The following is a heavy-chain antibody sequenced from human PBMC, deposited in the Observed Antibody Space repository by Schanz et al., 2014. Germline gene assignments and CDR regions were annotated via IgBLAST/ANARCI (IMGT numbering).Heavy chain of an antibody. CDR2: ISPYNGNT. Sequence: QVQLVQSGAEVKKPGSSVKVSCTASGGTFSSYTISWIRQAPGQGLEWMGWISPYNGNTNYAPKVQGRVTVTTDTSTSTAYMELRNLRSDDTAVYYCARGGYSSGWYDRDIAHFDYWGQGTLVTVSS. CDR1: GGTFSSYT. V-gene: IGHV1-18*01. J-gene: IGHJ4*02. D-gene: IGHD6-19*01. CDR3: ARGGYSSGWYDRDIAHFDY.